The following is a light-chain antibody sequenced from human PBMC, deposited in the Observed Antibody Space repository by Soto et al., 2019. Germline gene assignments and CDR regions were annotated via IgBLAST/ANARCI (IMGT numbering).Light chain of an antibody. J-gene: IGKJ5*01. V-gene: IGKV3-11*01. CDR3: QQRSNWPPVIT. CDR2: GAS. Sequence: EIVLTQSPGTLSLSPGERATLSCRASQSFSSYLAWYQQKPGQAPRLLIYGASKRATGIPARFSGRGSGTDFTLTISSLVPEDFAVYYCQQRSNWPPVITFGQGTRLEIK. CDR1: QSFSSY.